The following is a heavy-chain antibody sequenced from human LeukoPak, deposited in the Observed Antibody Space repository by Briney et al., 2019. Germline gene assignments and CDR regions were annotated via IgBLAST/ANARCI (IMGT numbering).Heavy chain of an antibody. V-gene: IGHV4-59*08. CDR1: GGSISNYY. CDR3: ARHSRLDKSSLSWADY. J-gene: IGHJ4*02. CDR2: IYYSGST. D-gene: IGHD2-2*03. Sequence: SETLSLTCTVSGGSISNYYWSWIRQPPGKGLEGIGYIYYSGSTNYTPSLKSRITISVDTSKNQFSLRLSSVTPADTAVYYCARHSRLDKSSLSWADYWGQGTLVTVSS.